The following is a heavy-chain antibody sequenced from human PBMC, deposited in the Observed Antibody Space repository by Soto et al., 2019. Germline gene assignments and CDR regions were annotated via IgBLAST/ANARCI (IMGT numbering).Heavy chain of an antibody. CDR3: ARVHKNWFDS. Sequence: GESLKISCKASGYNFAAFWIHWVRQMPGKGLEWLGKIDPSDSYTNYSPSFEGHVTISTDNSITTAYLQWSSLRASDTALYFCARVHKNWFDSWAQGTMVTVSS. V-gene: IGHV5-10-1*01. CDR2: IDPSDSYT. CDR1: GYNFAAFW. J-gene: IGHJ5*01.